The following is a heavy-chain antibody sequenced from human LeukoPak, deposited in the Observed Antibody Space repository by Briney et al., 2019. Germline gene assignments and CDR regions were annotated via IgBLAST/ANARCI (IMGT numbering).Heavy chain of an antibody. CDR3: ARDFDMGITPGDDFDF. CDR2: IKEDGTYT. CDR1: GFSFSKYW. Sequence: GGPLRLSCAASGFSFSKYWMHWVRQTPGEGLVWVARIKEDGTYTSYADSVKGRFTISRDNARNTVFLQMNSLRAEDTAVYYCARDFDMGITPGDDFDFWGQGTLVTVSS. D-gene: IGHD3-9*01. J-gene: IGHJ4*02. V-gene: IGHV3-74*01.